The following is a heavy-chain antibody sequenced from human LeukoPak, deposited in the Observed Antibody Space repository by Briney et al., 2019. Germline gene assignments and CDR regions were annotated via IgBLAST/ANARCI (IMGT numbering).Heavy chain of an antibody. J-gene: IGHJ4*02. CDR2: INPNSGGT. V-gene: IGHV1-2*02. CDR1: GYTFTGYY. Sequence: ASVKVSCKASGYTFTGYYMHWVRQAPGQGLEGVGWINPNSGGTNYAQKFQGRVTMTRDTSISTAAMELSRLRSEDTAVYYCARAAYYGSGSYYAYWGQGTLVTVSS. D-gene: IGHD3-10*01. CDR3: ARAAYYGSGSYYAY.